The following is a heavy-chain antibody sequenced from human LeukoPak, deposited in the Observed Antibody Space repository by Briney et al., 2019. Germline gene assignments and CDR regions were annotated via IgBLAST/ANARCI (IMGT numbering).Heavy chain of an antibody. CDR3: ARCITMVRGVIRPPDY. D-gene: IGHD3-10*01. CDR1: GASIGSYY. Sequence: SETLSLTCTVSGASIGSYYSSWIRHPPGKGLEWIGCISYSGSTKYNPSLKSRVTISVDTSKNQFSLKLSAVTAADTAVYYCARCITMVRGVIRPPDYWGQGTLVSVSS. V-gene: IGHV4-59*08. J-gene: IGHJ4*02. CDR2: ISYSGST.